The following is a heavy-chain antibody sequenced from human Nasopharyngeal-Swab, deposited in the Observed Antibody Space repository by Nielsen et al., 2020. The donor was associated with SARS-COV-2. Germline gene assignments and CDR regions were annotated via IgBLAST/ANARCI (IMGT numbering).Heavy chain of an antibody. CDR2: IKQDGSEK. V-gene: IGHV3-7*01. Sequence: GESLKISCAASGFTFSSYWMSWVRQAPGKGLEWVANIKQDGSEKYYVDSVKGRFTISRDNAKNSLYLQINSLRAEDTAVYYCARDLHCSGGSCYSYGMDVWGQGTTVTVSS. D-gene: IGHD2-15*01. J-gene: IGHJ6*02. CDR1: GFTFSSYW. CDR3: ARDLHCSGGSCYSYGMDV.